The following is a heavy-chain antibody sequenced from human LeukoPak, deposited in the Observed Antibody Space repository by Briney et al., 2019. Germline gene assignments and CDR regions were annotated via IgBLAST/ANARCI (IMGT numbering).Heavy chain of an antibody. Sequence: TASETLSLTCAGSGGSISSSNWWSWVRQPPGKGLEWIGEIYHSGSTNYNPSLKSRVTISVDKSKNQFSLKLSSVTAADTAVYYCARGNIAVAGLFDYWGQGTLVAVSS. CDR3: ARGNIAVAGLFDY. CDR2: IYHSGST. V-gene: IGHV4-4*02. CDR1: GGSISSSNW. D-gene: IGHD6-19*01. J-gene: IGHJ4*02.